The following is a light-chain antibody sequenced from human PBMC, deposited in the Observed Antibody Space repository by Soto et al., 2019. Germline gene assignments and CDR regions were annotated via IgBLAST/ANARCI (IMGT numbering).Light chain of an antibody. Sequence: EIVFTQSPATLSLSPGERATLSCRASQSVSSYLAWYQQKPGQAPRLLIYDASNRATGIPARFSGSGSGTDFTLTISSLEPEDFAVYYRQQRSNWPWTFGQGTKVDIK. CDR1: QSVSSY. V-gene: IGKV3-11*01. J-gene: IGKJ1*01. CDR3: QQRSNWPWT. CDR2: DAS.